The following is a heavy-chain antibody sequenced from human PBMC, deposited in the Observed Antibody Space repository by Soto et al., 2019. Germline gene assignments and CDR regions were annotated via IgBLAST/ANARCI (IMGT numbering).Heavy chain of an antibody. CDR1: GFTFSSYE. Sequence: PGGSLRLSCAASGFTFSSYEMNWVRQAPGKGLEWVSDITSTGSTRYYADSVKGRFTISRDNAKNSLYLQMNSLRAEDTAVYYCARGYCTSSTSCAYYGMDVWGQGTTVTVSS. CDR3: ARGYCTSSTSCAYYGMDV. V-gene: IGHV3-48*03. D-gene: IGHD2-2*01. J-gene: IGHJ6*02. CDR2: ITSTGSTR.